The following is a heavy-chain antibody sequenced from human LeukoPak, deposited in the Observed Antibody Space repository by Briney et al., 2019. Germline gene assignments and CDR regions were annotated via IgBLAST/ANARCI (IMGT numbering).Heavy chain of an antibody. Sequence: GGSLRLSCAASGFTFRSYAMSWVRQAPGKGLEWVSAISGNGGGTYYADSVKGRFTISRDNSKNTLYLQMNSLRAEDTAVYYCAKGSSSSRPYFDYWGQGTLVTVSS. D-gene: IGHD6-6*01. CDR2: ISGNGGGT. V-gene: IGHV3-23*01. J-gene: IGHJ4*02. CDR3: AKGSSSSRPYFDY. CDR1: GFTFRSYA.